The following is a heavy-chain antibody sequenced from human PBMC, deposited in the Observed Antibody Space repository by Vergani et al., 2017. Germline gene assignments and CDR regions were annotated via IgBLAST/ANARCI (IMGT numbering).Heavy chain of an antibody. J-gene: IGHJ4*02. D-gene: IGHD5-18*01. CDR3: GSLSGYSYVRPDY. CDR1: GGSISSGSYY. V-gene: IGHV4-61*02. Sequence: QVQLQESGPGLVKPSQTLSLTCTVPGGSISSGSYYWSWIRQPAGKGLEWIGRIYTSGSTNYNPSLKSRVTISVDTSKNQFSLKLSSVNAAATPVYYCGSLSGYSYVRPDYWGQGTLVTVSS. CDR2: IYTSGST.